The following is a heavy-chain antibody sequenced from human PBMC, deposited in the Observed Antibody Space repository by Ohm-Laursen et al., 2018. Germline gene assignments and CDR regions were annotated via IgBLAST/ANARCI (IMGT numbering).Heavy chain of an antibody. CDR3: ARLPDHSGWPFDY. J-gene: IGHJ4*02. Sequence: TLSLTCIVSDAAFRRDYWTWIRQFPGREMEWIGYIHYDGRTVYNPSLRSRLTMSIDTSKKQFSLRLTSVTAADTAIYYCARLPDHSGWPFDYWGQGTLVTVSS. V-gene: IGHV4-59*12. CDR1: DAAFRRDY. CDR2: IHYDGRT. D-gene: IGHD6-19*01.